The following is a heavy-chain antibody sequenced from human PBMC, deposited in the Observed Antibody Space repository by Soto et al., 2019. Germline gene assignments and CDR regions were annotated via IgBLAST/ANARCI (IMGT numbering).Heavy chain of an antibody. V-gene: IGHV3-30*03. J-gene: IGHJ4*02. CDR1: GFTFSSYG. Sequence: QVQLVESGGGVVQPGRSLRLSCAASGFTFSSYGMHWDRQAPGKGLEWVAVISYDGSNKYYADSVKGRFTISIDNSKNTLYLQMNSLRAEDTAVYYCAPWFGAFDYWGQGTLVTVSS. CDR3: APWFGAFDY. D-gene: IGHD3-10*01. CDR2: ISYDGSNK.